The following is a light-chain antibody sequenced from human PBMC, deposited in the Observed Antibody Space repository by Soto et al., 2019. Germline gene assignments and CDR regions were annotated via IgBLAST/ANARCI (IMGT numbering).Light chain of an antibody. CDR2: KNN. Sequence: QSVLTQPPSASGTPGQRVTISCSGSSSNIGSNTVNWYQQLPGTAPIFLIYKNNQRTSGVPDRFSGSKSGTSASLAISGLQSEDEADYYCSAWEDSLNGVLFGGGTKLTVL. CDR1: SSNIGSNT. CDR3: SAWEDSLNGVL. V-gene: IGLV1-44*01. J-gene: IGLJ2*01.